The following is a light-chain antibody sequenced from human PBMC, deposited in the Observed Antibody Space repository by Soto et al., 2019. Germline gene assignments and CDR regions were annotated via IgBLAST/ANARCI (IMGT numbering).Light chain of an antibody. V-gene: IGLV1-51*02. CDR3: GTWDSSLNTYV. J-gene: IGLJ1*01. CDR1: SSNIGNNY. Sequence: QSALTQPPSVSAAPGQKVTISCSGSSSNIGNNYVSWYQQLPGTAPKLLMFENNKRPSGIPDRFSGSKSGTSATLGITGLQTGDEADYYCGTWDSSLNTYVFGTGTKVTVL. CDR2: ENN.